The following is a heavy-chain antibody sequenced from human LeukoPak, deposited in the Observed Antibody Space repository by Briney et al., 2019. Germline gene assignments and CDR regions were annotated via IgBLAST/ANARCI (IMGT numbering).Heavy chain of an antibody. V-gene: IGHV4-59*01. Sequence: SETLPLTCTISGGSISSYYWTWIRHPPGKGLEWIGYVYYSGSTNYNPSLKSRVTISVDTSKNQFSLKLSSVTAADTAIYYCARAVRSGWVLDYWGQGTLVTVSS. CDR1: GGSISSYY. CDR3: ARAVRSGWVLDY. J-gene: IGHJ4*02. D-gene: IGHD6-19*01. CDR2: VYYSGST.